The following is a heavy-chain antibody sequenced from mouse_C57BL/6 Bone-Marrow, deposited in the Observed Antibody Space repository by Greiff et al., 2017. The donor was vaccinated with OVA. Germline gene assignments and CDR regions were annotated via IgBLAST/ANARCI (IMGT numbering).Heavy chain of an antibody. Sequence: QVQLQQPGAELVKPGASVQLSCKASGYTFTSYWMHWVKQRPGQGLEWIGMIHPNSGSTNYNEKFKSKATLTVDKSSSTAYMQLSSLTSEDSAVYYGARWGGSSPFDYWGQGTTLTVSS. CDR2: IHPNSGST. CDR1: GYTFTSYW. V-gene: IGHV1-64*01. J-gene: IGHJ2*01. CDR3: ARWGGSSPFDY. D-gene: IGHD1-1*01.